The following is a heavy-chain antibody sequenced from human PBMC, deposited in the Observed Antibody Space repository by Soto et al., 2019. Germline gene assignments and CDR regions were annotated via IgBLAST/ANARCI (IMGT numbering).Heavy chain of an antibody. Sequence: QVQLVQSGAEVKKPGSSVKVSCKASGGTFSSYAISWVRQAPGQGLEWMGGIIPIFGTANYAQKFQGRVTITADESTSNAFMGLSSLRSEDTAVYYCASGGGRGYYYGMDVWGQGTTVTVSS. CDR2: IIPIFGTA. CDR3: ASGGGRGYYYGMDV. V-gene: IGHV1-69*01. J-gene: IGHJ6*02. D-gene: IGHD3-16*01. CDR1: GGTFSSYA.